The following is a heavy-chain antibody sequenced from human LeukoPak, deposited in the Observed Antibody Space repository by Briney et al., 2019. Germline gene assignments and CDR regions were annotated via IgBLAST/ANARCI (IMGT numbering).Heavy chain of an antibody. D-gene: IGHD4-11*01. CDR2: IYPGDSDT. CDR1: GYSFTSYW. CDR3: ARQVDYSNYLNYFDY. Sequence: GASLKISCKGSGYSFTSYWIGWVRQMPGKGLEWMGIIYPGDSDTRYSPSFQGQVTISADKSISTAYLQWSSLKASDTAMYYCARQVDYSNYLNYFDYWGQGTLVTVSS. V-gene: IGHV5-51*01. J-gene: IGHJ4*02.